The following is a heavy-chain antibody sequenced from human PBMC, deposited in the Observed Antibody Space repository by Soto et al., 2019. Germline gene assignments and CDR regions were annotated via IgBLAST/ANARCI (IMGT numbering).Heavy chain of an antibody. CDR1: GFTFGSYA. J-gene: IGHJ3*02. V-gene: IGHV3-23*01. Sequence: GGSLRLSCAASGFTFGSYAMSWVRQAPGKGLEWVSSMNGGGGSTYYAESVQGRFTISRDNSKNTLYLQMNSLRVEDTAVYYCAKNKVDHNSVWDPFDIWGQGTLVTVSS. CDR3: AKNKVDHNSVWDPFDI. D-gene: IGHD2-15*01. CDR2: MNGGGGST.